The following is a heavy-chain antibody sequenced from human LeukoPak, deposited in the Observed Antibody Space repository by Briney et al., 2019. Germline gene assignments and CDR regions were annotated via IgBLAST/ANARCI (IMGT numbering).Heavy chain of an antibody. D-gene: IGHD1-26*01. J-gene: IGHJ6*02. Sequence: GGSLRLSCAASGFTVSSNYMSWVRQAPGKGLEWVSVIYSGGSTYYADSVKGRFTISRENAKNSLYLQMNSLRAGDTAVYYCARAAAGAKRGYYYYYGMDVWGQGTTVTVSS. CDR1: GFTVSSNY. CDR3: ARAAAGAKRGYYYYYGMDV. V-gene: IGHV3-53*01. CDR2: IYSGGST.